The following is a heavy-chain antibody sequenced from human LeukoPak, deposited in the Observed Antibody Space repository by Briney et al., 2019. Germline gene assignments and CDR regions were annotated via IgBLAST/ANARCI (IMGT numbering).Heavy chain of an antibody. D-gene: IGHD3-10*01. J-gene: IGHJ4*02. Sequence: TGGSLRLSCAASGFTFSSYAMSWVRQAQGKGLEWVSAISGSGGNTYYADSVKGRFTISRDNSKNTLYLQMNSLRAEDTAVYYCARYYGSGSYWTDYWGQGTLVTVSS. CDR3: ARYYGSGSYWTDY. CDR2: ISGSGGNT. CDR1: GFTFSSYA. V-gene: IGHV3-23*01.